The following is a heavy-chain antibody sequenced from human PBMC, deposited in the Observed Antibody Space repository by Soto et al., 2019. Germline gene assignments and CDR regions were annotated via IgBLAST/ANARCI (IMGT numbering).Heavy chain of an antibody. Sequence: GASVKVSCKASGYTFTGYYMHWVRQAPGQGLEWMGWINPNSGGTNYAQKFQGWVTMTRDTSISTAYMELSRLRSDDTAVYYCARDSVGEVYPSYGGYSLYYYGMDVWGQGTTVTVSS. J-gene: IGHJ6*02. CDR3: ARDSVGEVYPSYGGYSLYYYGMDV. CDR2: INPNSGGT. CDR1: GYTFTGYY. V-gene: IGHV1-2*04. D-gene: IGHD5-18*01.